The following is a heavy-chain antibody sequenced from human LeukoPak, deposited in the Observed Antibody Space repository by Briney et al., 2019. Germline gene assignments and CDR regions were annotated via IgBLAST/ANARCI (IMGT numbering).Heavy chain of an antibody. Sequence: PGGSLRLSCAASGFTFSSYWMPWVRHAPGKGLVWVSRINSDGSSTSYADSVKGRFTISRDNAKNTLYLQMNSLRAEDTAVYYCARGSPDYDFWSGYWALYGMDVWGQGTTVTVSS. D-gene: IGHD3-3*01. CDR2: INSDGSST. V-gene: IGHV3-74*01. J-gene: IGHJ6*02. CDR1: GFTFSSYW. CDR3: ARGSPDYDFWSGYWALYGMDV.